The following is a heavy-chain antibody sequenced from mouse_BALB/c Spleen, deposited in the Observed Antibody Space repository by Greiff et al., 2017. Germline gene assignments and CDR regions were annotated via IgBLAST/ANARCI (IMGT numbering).Heavy chain of an antibody. CDR1: GYTFTDYN. J-gene: IGHJ3*01. CDR2: INPNNGGT. Sequence: VQLKQSGPELVKPGASVKIPCKASGYTFTDYNMDWVKQSHGKSLEWIGDINPNNGGTIYNQKFKGKATLTVDKSSSTAYMELRSLTSEDTAVYYCARLLLYGSSSSGFAYWGQGTLVTVSA. D-gene: IGHD1-1*01. V-gene: IGHV1-18*01. CDR3: ARLLLYGSSSSGFAY.